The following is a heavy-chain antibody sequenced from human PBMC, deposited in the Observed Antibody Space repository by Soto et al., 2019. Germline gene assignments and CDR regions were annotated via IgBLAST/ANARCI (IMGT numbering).Heavy chain of an antibody. CDR1: GFTFSSYE. Sequence: PGGSLRLSCAASGFTFSSYEMNWVRQAPGKGLEWVAYINSAGSTVYYADSVKGRFTISRDNAKRSLFLQMSSLRGEDTAVYYSAIVPPRGFDIWGLGTLVTVSS. CDR2: INSAGSTV. V-gene: IGHV3-48*03. J-gene: IGHJ3*02. D-gene: IGHD2-2*01. CDR3: AIVPPRGFDI.